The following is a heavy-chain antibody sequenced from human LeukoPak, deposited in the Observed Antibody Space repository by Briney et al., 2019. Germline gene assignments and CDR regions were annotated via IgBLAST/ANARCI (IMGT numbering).Heavy chain of an antibody. Sequence: PSETLSLTCTVSGDSISSSYWSWIRQPPGKGLEWIGYIYYSGSTNYNPSLKSRVTIAVDTSKNQFSLKPSSVTAADTAVYYCARVGLSSYGFKGIDFWGQGSLVTVSS. J-gene: IGHJ4*02. CDR1: GDSISSSY. V-gene: IGHV4-59*01. CDR2: IYYSGST. CDR3: ARVGLSSYGFKGIDF. D-gene: IGHD5-18*01.